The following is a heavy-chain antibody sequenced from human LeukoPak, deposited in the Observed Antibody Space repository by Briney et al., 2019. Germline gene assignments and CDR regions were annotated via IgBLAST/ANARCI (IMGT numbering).Heavy chain of an antibody. Sequence: RRSLRLSCAASGFTFSSYGMHWVSQAPGKGLGWVAVISYDGSNKYYADSVKGRFTVSRDNSKNTLYLQMNSQRAEDTAVYYCAKGAGWGYSSGWYNYWGQGTLVTVSS. CDR3: AKGAGWGYSSGWYNY. J-gene: IGHJ4*02. V-gene: IGHV3-30*18. CDR1: GFTFSSYG. D-gene: IGHD6-19*01. CDR2: ISYDGSNK.